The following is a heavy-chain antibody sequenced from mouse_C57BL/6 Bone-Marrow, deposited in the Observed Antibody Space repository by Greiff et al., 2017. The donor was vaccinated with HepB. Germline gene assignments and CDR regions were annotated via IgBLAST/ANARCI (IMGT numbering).Heavy chain of an antibody. D-gene: IGHD2-4*01. Sequence: VQLLQSGAELVRPGASVTLSCKASGYTFTDYEMHWVKQTPVHGLEWIGAIDPETGGTAYNQKFKGKAILNADKSSSTTYMELRSLTSEDSAVYYCTREGLRRSWFAYWGQGTLVTVSA. CDR3: TREGLRRSWFAY. CDR2: IDPETGGT. CDR1: GYTFTDYE. J-gene: IGHJ3*01. V-gene: IGHV1-15*01.